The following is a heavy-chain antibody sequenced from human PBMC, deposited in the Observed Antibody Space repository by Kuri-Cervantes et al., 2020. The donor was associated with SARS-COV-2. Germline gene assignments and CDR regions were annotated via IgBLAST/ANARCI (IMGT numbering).Heavy chain of an antibody. CDR1: AFSISGAYY. J-gene: IGHJ4*02. Sequence: SETLSLTCTVSAFSISGAYYWGWIRQPPGKGLEWIASIFHSGNIYYNPSLKSRLTISLDTSKNQFSLKLSSVTAADTAVYYCARGQGAVAATFDDYWGQGTLVTVSS. V-gene: IGHV4-38-2*02. CDR3: ARGQGAVAATFDDY. D-gene: IGHD2-15*01. CDR2: IFHSGNI.